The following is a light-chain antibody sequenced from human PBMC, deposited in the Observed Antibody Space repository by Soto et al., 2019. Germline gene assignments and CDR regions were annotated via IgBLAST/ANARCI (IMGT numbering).Light chain of an antibody. CDR3: SSFTRSATYV. CDR1: SSDVGGHNS. V-gene: IGLV2-14*01. J-gene: IGLJ1*01. Sequence: QSALTQPASVSGSPGQSITISCTGTSSDVGGHNSVSWYRQDPGKAPKLMIYDVSNRPSGVSDRFSGSKSGNTASLTISGLQIEDEADYSCSSFTRSATYVSGTGTKATV. CDR2: DVS.